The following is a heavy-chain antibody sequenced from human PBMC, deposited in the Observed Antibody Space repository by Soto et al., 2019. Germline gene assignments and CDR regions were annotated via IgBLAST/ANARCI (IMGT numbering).Heavy chain of an antibody. CDR2: IYHSGST. CDR1: GYSISSGYY. CDR3: ARDKVNIVVVPHATGGGMDV. D-gene: IGHD2-2*01. Sequence: SETLSLTCAVSGYSISSGYYWGWIRQPPGKGLEWIGSIYHSGSTYYNPSLKSRVTISVDTSKNQFSLKLSSVTAADTAVYFCARDKVNIVVVPHATGGGMDVWGQGTTVTVSS. V-gene: IGHV4-38-2*02. J-gene: IGHJ6*02.